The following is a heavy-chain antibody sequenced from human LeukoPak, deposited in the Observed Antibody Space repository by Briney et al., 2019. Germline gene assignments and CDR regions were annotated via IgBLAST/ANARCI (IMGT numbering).Heavy chain of an antibody. D-gene: IGHD3-22*01. V-gene: IGHV3-13*01. CDR1: GFTFSSYD. CDR2: IGTSGDT. CDR3: ARGYYDSSGYFDFDY. J-gene: IGHJ4*02. Sequence: GGSLRLSCAASGFTFSSYDMHWVRQATGKGLEWVSAIGTSGDTYYPGSVKGRFTISRENAKNSLYLQMNRLRAGDTAVYYCARGYYDSSGYFDFDYWGQGTLVTVSS.